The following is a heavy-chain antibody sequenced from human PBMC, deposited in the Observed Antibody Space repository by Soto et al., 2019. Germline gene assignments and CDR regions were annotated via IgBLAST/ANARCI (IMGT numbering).Heavy chain of an antibody. J-gene: IGHJ4*02. V-gene: IGHV3-23*01. CDR2: ISGSGEMT. D-gene: IGHD1-1*01. CDR1: GFTFRGDA. Sequence: PGGSLRLSCAASGFTFRGDAMSWVRQAPGKGLEWVSSISGSGEMTHYAESVKGRFTISRDNSKNTLYLQMESLRAEDTALYYCARSEMTCNWNDWGQGTLVTVSS. CDR3: ARSEMTCNWND.